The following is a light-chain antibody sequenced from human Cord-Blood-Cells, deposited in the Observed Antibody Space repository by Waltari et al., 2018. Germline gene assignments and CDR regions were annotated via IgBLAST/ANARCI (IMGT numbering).Light chain of an antibody. Sequence: EIVLTQSPATLSLSPGERATLSCRASQSVSSYLAWYQQKPGQAPRLLIYDASNGATGIPARFSGSGSGTDFTFTISSLEPEDFAVYYCQQRSNWYSFGQGTKLEIK. CDR1: QSVSSY. CDR2: DAS. J-gene: IGKJ2*03. V-gene: IGKV3-11*01. CDR3: QQRSNWYS.